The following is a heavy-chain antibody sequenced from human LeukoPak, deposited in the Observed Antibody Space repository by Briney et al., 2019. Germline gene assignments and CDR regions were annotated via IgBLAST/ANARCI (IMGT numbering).Heavy chain of an antibody. CDR1: GFTFSSYS. CDR2: ISSSSTTI. CDR3: AKRGAYDTYLYFQH. Sequence: PGASLRLSCAASGFTFSSYSMNWVRQAPGKGLEWVSYISSSSTTIYDADSVKGRFTISRDNAKNTLYLQMNSLRAEDTAVYYCAKRGAYDTYLYFQHWGQGTLVTVSP. D-gene: IGHD3-22*01. V-gene: IGHV3-48*01. J-gene: IGHJ1*01.